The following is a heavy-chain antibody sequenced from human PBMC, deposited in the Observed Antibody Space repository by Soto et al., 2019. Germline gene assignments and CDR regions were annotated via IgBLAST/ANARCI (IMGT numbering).Heavy chain of an antibody. CDR1: GFTFSSYA. J-gene: IGHJ4*02. CDR3: VKGLPLYSGSYRPPPASFDY. CDR2: ISGNGGST. D-gene: IGHD1-26*01. V-gene: IGHV3-64D*08. Sequence: PGGSLRLSCSASGFTFSSYAMHWVRPAPGKGLEYVLAISGNGGSTYYAVSVKGKLTISRDNSKNTLYLQMSSLRAEDTAVYYFVKGLPLYSGSYRPPPASFDYWGQGTLVTVSS.